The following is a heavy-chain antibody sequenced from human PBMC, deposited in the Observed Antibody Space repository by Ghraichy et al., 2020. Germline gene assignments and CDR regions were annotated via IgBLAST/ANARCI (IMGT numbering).Heavy chain of an antibody. Sequence: GGSLRLSCAGSGFTFGDYAMSWVRQAPGKGLEWIGFIRSKTYGGTTDYAASVKGRFTISRDDSKNIAYLQMNSLKTEDPAVYYCCGDFWSGYWGQGTLVTVSS. J-gene: IGHJ4*02. CDR2: IRSKTYGGTT. CDR1: GFTFGDYA. CDR3: CGDFWSGY. V-gene: IGHV3-49*04. D-gene: IGHD3-3*01.